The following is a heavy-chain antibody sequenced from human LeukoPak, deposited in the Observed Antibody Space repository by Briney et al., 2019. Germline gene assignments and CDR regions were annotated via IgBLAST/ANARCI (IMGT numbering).Heavy chain of an antibody. CDR1: GFTFSSYW. Sequence: GGSLRLSCVASGFTFSSYWMHWVRQGPGKGLVWVSRISSDGSSTSYADSMKGRFTISRDNAKNTLYLQMSSLRAEDTAVYYCAGSLGWYDYWGQGTLVTVSS. CDR3: AGSLGWYDY. CDR2: ISSDGSST. J-gene: IGHJ4*02. D-gene: IGHD6-19*01. V-gene: IGHV3-74*01.